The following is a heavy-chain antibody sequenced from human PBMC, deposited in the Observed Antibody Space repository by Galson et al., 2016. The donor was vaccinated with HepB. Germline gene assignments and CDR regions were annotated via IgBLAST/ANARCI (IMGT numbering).Heavy chain of an antibody. D-gene: IGHD6-13*01. CDR1: GFTFTDYN. CDR3: PTQQLVL. V-gene: IGHV3-11*06. J-gene: IGHJ4*02. CDR2: INRDGTFT. Sequence: SLRLSCAASGFTFTDYNMTWIRQAPGKGLEWLSYINRDGTFTHYADSVKGRFTISRDNARNSLYLQMIRLRAEDTAVYYCPTQQLVLCGQGTLVTVSS.